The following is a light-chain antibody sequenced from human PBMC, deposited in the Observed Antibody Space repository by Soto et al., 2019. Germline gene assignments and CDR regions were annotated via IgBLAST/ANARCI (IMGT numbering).Light chain of an antibody. J-gene: IGKJ1*01. CDR1: QSVGKW. CDR2: EAS. CDR3: QQYDTYLWT. Sequence: DIPMTQSPSTLSASVGDRVTITCRASQSVGKWLAWYQQKPGKAPKVLISEASGLERGVPPRFSGSGSGTEFTLTISSLQPNDFATYFCQQYDTYLWTFGQGTTVEIK. V-gene: IGKV1-5*01.